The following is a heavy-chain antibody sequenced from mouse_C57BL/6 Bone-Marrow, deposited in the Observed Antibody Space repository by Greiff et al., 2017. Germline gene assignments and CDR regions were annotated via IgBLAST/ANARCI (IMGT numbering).Heavy chain of an antibody. D-gene: IGHD1-1*01. CDR3: AREDGSSQDYFDY. CDR2: IDPSDSET. CDR1: GYTFTSYW. Sequence: QVQLQQPGAELVRPGSSVKLSCKASGYTFTSYWMHWVKQRPIQGLEWIGNIDPSDSETHYNQKFKDKATLTVDKSSSTAYMQLSSLTSEDSAVYYCAREDGSSQDYFDYWGQGTTLTVSS. V-gene: IGHV1-52*01. J-gene: IGHJ2*01.